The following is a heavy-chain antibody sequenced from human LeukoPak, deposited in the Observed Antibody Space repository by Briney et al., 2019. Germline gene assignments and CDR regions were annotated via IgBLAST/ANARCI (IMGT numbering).Heavy chain of an antibody. V-gene: IGHV4-34*01. CDR2: INHSGST. Sequence: PSETLSLTCAVYGGSFSGYYWSWIRQPPGKGLEWIGEINHSGSTNYNPSLKSRVTISVDTSKNQFSLKLSSVTAADTAVYYCASMVRGVNYFPRYYMDVWGKGTTVTVSS. J-gene: IGHJ6*03. CDR1: GGSFSGYY. D-gene: IGHD3-10*01. CDR3: ASMVRGVNYFPRYYMDV.